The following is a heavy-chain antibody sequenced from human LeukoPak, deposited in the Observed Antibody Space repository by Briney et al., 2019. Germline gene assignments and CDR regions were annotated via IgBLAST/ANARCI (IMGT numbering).Heavy chain of an antibody. D-gene: IGHD1-1*01. J-gene: IGHJ3*02. Sequence: PSETLSLTCTVSGGSITNSYWNWIRQCPGKGLEWIGYINYSGSTNYNPSRKSQVTISVHTSKNQFSLKLSSVTAAGTAVYFFARGPLSTNDFDSWGQGTMVTVSS. CDR3: ARGPLSTNDFDS. V-gene: IGHV4-59*01. CDR2: INYSGST. CDR1: GGSITNSY.